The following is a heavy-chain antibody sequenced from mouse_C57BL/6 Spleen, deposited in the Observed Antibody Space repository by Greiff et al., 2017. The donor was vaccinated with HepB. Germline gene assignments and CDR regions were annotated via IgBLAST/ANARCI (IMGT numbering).Heavy chain of an antibody. CDR1: GFTFSDAW. D-gene: IGHD1-1*01. CDR2: IRNKANNHAT. J-gene: IGHJ1*03. Sequence: EVMLVESGGGLVQPGGSMKLSCAASGFTFSDAWMDWVRQSPEKGLEWVAEIRNKANNHATYYAESVKGRFTISRDDSKSSVYLQMNSLRAEDTGIYYCTRPPLTTVVAEGYFDVWGTGTTVTVSS. CDR3: TRPPLTTVVAEGYFDV. V-gene: IGHV6-6*01.